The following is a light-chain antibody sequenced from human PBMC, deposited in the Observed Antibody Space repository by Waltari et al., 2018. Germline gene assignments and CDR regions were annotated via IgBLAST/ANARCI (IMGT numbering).Light chain of an antibody. J-gene: IGKJ4*01. CDR2: GAS. CDR1: QTVRTTY. Sequence: EIVLTQSPGTLSLSPGERATLSCRASQTVRTTYLAWYQQKPGQAPTLLMYGASSRATGIPDRFSGSVSGTDFSLTISSLEPEDFAVYYCQQYDISPLTFGGGTKVEIK. CDR3: QQYDISPLT. V-gene: IGKV3-20*01.